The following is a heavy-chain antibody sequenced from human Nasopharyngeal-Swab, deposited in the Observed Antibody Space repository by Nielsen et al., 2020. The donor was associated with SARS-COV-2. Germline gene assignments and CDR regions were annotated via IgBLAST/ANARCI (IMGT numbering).Heavy chain of an antibody. D-gene: IGHD4-23*01. J-gene: IGHJ6*02. CDR2: ISAYNGNT. CDR1: GYTFTSYG. Sequence: ASVKVSYKASGYTFTSYGISWVRQAPGQGLEWMGWISAYNGNTNYAQKLQGRVTMTTDTSTSTAYMELRSLRSDDTAVYYCARDGNGGRYYYYGMDVWGQGTTVTVSS. V-gene: IGHV1-18*01. CDR3: ARDGNGGRYYYYGMDV.